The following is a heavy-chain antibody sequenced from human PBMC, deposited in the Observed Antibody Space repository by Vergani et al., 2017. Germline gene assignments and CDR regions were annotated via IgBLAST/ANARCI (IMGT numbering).Heavy chain of an antibody. CDR3: ARGGSIAAPSYLYYFYMDV. V-gene: IGHV1-18*01. J-gene: IGHJ6*03. CDR2: ISGYDGKT. CDR1: GYSFNSYG. Sequence: QVQLVQSGPEVKKPGASVKVSCKASGYSFNSYGINWVRQAPGQGLEWLGWISGYDGKTKYVEKLQGRITVTIDTSTNSAYMELRGLRSDDTAVYYCARGGSIAAPSYLYYFYMDVWGKGTSVTVSS. D-gene: IGHD6-6*01.